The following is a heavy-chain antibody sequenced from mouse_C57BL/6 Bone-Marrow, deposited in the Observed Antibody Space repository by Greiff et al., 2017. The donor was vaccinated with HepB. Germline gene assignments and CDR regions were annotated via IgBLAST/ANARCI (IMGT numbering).Heavy chain of an antibody. CDR2: ISSGGSYT. V-gene: IGHV5-6*02. J-gene: IGHJ1*03. Sequence: EVMLVESGGDLVKPGGSLKLSCAASGFTFSSYGMSWVRQTPDKRLEWVATISSGGSYTYYPDSVKGRFTISRDNAKNTLYLQLSSLKSEDTAMYYCARRGTTVGATSPSYWYFDVWGTGTTVTVSS. CDR3: ARRGTTVGATSPSYWYFDV. CDR1: GFTFSSYG. D-gene: IGHD1-1*01.